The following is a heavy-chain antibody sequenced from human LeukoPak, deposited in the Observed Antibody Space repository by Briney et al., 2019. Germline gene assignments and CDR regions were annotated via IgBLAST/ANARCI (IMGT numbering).Heavy chain of an antibody. CDR2: IGRSGGST. CDR3: ARRGIAYGSGSYYNDY. Sequence: GGSLRLSCAASGFTFSSYAMSWVRQAPGKGLEWVSGIGRSGGSTYYADSVKGRFTISRDNSKNTLYLQMNSLRAEDTAVYYCARRGIAYGSGSYYNDYWGQGTLVTVSS. J-gene: IGHJ4*02. V-gene: IGHV3-23*01. CDR1: GFTFSSYA. D-gene: IGHD3-10*01.